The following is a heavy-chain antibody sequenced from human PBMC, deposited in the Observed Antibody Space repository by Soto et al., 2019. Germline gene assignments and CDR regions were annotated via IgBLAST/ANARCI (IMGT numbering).Heavy chain of an antibody. J-gene: IGHJ4*02. CDR1: NFSISSGYY. V-gene: IGHV4-38-2*01. Sequence: SETLSLTCVVSNFSISSGYYWGLIRHSPGKGLEWIASIYRSGTTSYNPSLKSRVTISVDPSKNQFSLMLTAVTAADTAVYYCARTHSGSYYSVFNYWGRGSLVTV. CDR3: ARTHSGSYYSVFNY. D-gene: IGHD1-26*01. CDR2: IYRSGTT.